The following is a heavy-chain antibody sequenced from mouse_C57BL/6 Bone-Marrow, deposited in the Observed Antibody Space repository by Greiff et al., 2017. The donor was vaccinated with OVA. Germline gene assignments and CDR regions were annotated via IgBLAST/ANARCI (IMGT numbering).Heavy chain of an antibody. CDR1: GYTFTGYW. Sequence: QVQLQQPGAELVKPGASVKLSCKATGYTFTGYWIAWVKQRPGHGLEWIGEILPGSGSTNYNEKFKGKATFTADTSSNTAYMQLSSLTTEDSAIYYVASLYYYGSSYDFDYWGQGTTLTVSS. CDR3: ASLYYYGSSYDFDY. CDR2: ILPGSGST. J-gene: IGHJ2*01. V-gene: IGHV1-9*01. D-gene: IGHD1-1*01.